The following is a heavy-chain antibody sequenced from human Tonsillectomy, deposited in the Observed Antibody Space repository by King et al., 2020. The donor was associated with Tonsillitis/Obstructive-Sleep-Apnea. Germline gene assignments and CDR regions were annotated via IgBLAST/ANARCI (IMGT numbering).Heavy chain of an antibody. V-gene: IGHV3-30*18. CDR3: AKEVGYNYGPLDY. D-gene: IGHD5-18*01. CDR1: GFTFSTYG. CDR2: VSSDGNTK. J-gene: IGHJ4*02. Sequence: VQLVESGGGVVQPGRSLRLSCAASGFTFSTYGMQWVRQAPGKGLEWVAVVSSDGNTKYYADSVKGRFTISRDNSKNTLYLQMSTLRADDTAVYYCAKEVGYNYGPLDYWSQGTLVTVSS.